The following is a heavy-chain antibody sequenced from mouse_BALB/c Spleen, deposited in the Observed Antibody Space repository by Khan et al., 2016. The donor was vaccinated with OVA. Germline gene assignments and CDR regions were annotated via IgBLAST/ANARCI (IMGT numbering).Heavy chain of an antibody. CDR1: GYSFTGYF. V-gene: IGHV1-20*02. CDR2: INPHIGET. D-gene: IGHD1-1*01. J-gene: IGHJ2*01. Sequence: EVRLQQSGPELVKPGASVKISCKASGYSFTGYFMTWVMQSHGKSLEWIGRINPHIGETFYNQKFKGKATLTVDESSSTAHMELRSLASEDSAVYYCARIYRSDFDYWGQGTTVTVSS. CDR3: ARIYRSDFDY.